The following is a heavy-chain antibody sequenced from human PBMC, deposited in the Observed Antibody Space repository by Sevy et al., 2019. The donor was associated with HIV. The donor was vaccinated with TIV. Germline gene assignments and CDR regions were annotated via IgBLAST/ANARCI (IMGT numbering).Heavy chain of an antibody. D-gene: IGHD3-10*01. V-gene: IGHV3-20*04. J-gene: IGHJ3*02. CDR3: ARDRTVWGFGDGDDAFDI. Sequence: GGSLRLSCAASGFTFDDYGMSWVRQAPGKGLEWVSGINWNGGSTGYADSVKGRFTISGDNAKNSLYLQMNSLRAEDTALYYCARDRTVWGFGDGDDAFDIWGQGTMVTVSS. CDR2: INWNGGST. CDR1: GFTFDDYG.